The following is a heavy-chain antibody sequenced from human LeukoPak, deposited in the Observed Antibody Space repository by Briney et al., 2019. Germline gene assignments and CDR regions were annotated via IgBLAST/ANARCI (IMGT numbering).Heavy chain of an antibody. Sequence: GGSLRLSCAASGFTPSSNYMSWVRQAPGKGLEWVSVIYSGGSTYYADSVKGRFTISRDNSKNTLYLQMNSLRAEDTAVYYCARDQTVPPGDAFDIWGQGTMVTVSS. CDR1: GFTPSSNY. J-gene: IGHJ3*02. CDR2: IYSGGST. CDR3: ARDQTVPPGDAFDI. D-gene: IGHD4-17*01. V-gene: IGHV3-53*01.